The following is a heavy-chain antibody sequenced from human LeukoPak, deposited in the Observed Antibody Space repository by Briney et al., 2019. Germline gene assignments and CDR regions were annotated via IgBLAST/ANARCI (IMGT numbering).Heavy chain of an antibody. CDR3: AKSGGYGLTDY. Sequence: SETLSLTCTVSGGSISSDSYYWGWIRQPPGKGLEWIGNIYYSGSTYYNESLESRVTISIDASKNQFSLKLNSVTAADTAMYYCAKSGGYGLTDYWGQGTLVTVSS. CDR1: GGSISSDSYY. D-gene: IGHD1-26*01. CDR2: IYYSGST. J-gene: IGHJ4*02. V-gene: IGHV4-39*01.